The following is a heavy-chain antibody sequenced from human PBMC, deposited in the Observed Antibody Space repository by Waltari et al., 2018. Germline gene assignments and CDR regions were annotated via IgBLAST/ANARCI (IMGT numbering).Heavy chain of an antibody. Sequence: QVQLVQSGAEVKKPGASVKVSCKASGYTFTSYDINWVRQATGQGLEWRGWMNPNRGKTGEEQKFQGNVTMTRKTSISTAYMELSSLRSEDTAVYYCARTCSGGSCAWFDPWGQGTLVTVSS. CDR3: ARTCSGGSCAWFDP. CDR1: GYTFTSYD. D-gene: IGHD2-15*01. CDR2: MNPNRGKT. J-gene: IGHJ5*02. V-gene: IGHV1-8*01.